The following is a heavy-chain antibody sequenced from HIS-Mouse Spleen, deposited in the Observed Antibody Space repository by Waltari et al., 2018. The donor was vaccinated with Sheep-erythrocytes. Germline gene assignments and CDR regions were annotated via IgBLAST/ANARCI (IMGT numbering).Heavy chain of an antibody. Sequence: EVQLVESGGRLVQPGRPLRRPCDASGFPFYDFAIHWLRQAPGKGLEWVSGISWNSGSIGYADSVKGRFTISRDNAKNSLYLQMNSLRAEDTALYYCAKDISRNIVVVPAAVGDYWGQGTLVTVSS. CDR1: GFPFYDFA. J-gene: IGHJ4*02. D-gene: IGHD2-2*01. CDR2: ISWNSGSI. CDR3: AKDISRNIVVVPAAVGDY. V-gene: IGHV3-9*01.